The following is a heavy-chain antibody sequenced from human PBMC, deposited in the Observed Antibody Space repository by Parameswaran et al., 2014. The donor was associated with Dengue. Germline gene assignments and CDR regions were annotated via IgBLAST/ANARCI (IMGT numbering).Heavy chain of an antibody. D-gene: IGHD7-27*01. CDR3: ARPLRDYLGYYYGMDV. Sequence: VRQMPGKGLEWVAVIWYDGSNKYYADSVKGRFTISRDNSKNTLYLQMNSLRAEDTAVYYCARPLRDYLGYYYGMDVWGQGTTVTVSS. CDR2: IWYDGSNK. V-gene: IGHV3-33*01. J-gene: IGHJ6*02.